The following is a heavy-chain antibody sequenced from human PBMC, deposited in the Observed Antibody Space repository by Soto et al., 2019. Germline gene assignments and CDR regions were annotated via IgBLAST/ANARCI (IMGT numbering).Heavy chain of an antibody. V-gene: IGHV3-30*03. J-gene: IGHJ5*02. CDR2: ISYDGSDK. Sequence: GGSLRLSCAASRFTISGHAMHWVRQAPGKGLEWLAVISYDGSDKFYGDSVKSRLTITKDTSKNQVVLTMTNMDPVDTATYYCAHYYDSSGYYYDSWFDPWGQGTLVTVSS. CDR3: AHYYDSSGYYYDSWFDP. D-gene: IGHD3-22*01. CDR1: RFTISGHA.